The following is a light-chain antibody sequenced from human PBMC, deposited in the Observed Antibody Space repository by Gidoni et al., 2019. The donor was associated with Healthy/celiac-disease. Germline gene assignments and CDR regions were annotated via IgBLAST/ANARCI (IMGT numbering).Light chain of an antibody. CDR3: QQRSDWPLT. CDR2: DAS. CDR1: QSVSVN. V-gene: IGKV3-11*01. J-gene: IGKJ4*01. Sequence: EIVLTQSPATLSLSPGERATLSCRASQSVSVNLAWYQQKPGQAPRLLIYDASNRATDIPARFSGSGSGTAFTLTINSLETEDFGVYYCQQRSDWPLTFGGGTKVEI.